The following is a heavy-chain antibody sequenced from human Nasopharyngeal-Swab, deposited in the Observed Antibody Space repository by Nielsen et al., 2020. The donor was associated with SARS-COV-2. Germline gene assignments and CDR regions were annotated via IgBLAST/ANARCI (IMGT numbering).Heavy chain of an antibody. V-gene: IGHV1-18*01. J-gene: IGHJ4*02. CDR3: ARENRPYYYGSGSSYFDY. CDR2: ISAYNGNT. Sequence: WVRQAPGQGLEWMGWISAYNGNTNYAQKLQGRVTMTTDKSTSTAYMELSSLRSKDTAVYYCARENRPYYYGSGSSYFDYWGQGTLVTVSS. D-gene: IGHD3-10*01.